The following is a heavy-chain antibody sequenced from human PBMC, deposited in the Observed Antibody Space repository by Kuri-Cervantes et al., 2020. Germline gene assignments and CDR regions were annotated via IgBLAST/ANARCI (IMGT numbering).Heavy chain of an antibody. CDR3: ARCFLTEQLGYSGMDF. D-gene: IGHD6-13*01. V-gene: IGHV4-4*01. CDR1: GGSLRSTNW. Sequence: GSLRLSCTVSGGSLRSTNWWSWVRQSPGKGLEWIGEIFHTGKTNYNPSLESRVIMSIDKSKSQFSLNLASVTAADTAVYFCARCFLTEQLGYSGMDFWGQGTTVTVSS. CDR2: IFHTGKT. J-gene: IGHJ6*02.